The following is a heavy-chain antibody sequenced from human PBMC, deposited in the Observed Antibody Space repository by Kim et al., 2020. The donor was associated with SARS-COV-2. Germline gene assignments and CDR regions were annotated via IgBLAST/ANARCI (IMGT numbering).Heavy chain of an antibody. Sequence: SETLSLTCAVYVGSFSGYFWTWVRQVPGQGLEWIGETDPSGDTRYNPSLQSRVTILVDTSKNQFSLKLISVTSADTAVYYCARQGSGSGTHGALHIWGPGTRATVSS. J-gene: IGHJ3*02. D-gene: IGHD3-10*01. CDR3: ARQGSGSGTHGALHI. CDR1: VGSFSGYF. CDR2: TDPSGDT. V-gene: IGHV4-34*01.